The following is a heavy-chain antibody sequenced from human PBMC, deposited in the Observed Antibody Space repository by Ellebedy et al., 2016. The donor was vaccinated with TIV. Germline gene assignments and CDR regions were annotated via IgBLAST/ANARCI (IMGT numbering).Heavy chain of an antibody. CDR2: MNPNSGNA. Sequence: ASVKVSCXASGYIFTSYDINWVRQAPGQGLEWMGWMNPNSGNANFAQKFQGRVTMTRNASISTAYMELGGLTSEDTAVYYCTKGRGLKWFGDLWGQGTLVTVSS. CDR3: TKGRGLKWFGDL. D-gene: IGHD3-10*01. CDR1: GYIFTSYD. J-gene: IGHJ4*02. V-gene: IGHV1-8*01.